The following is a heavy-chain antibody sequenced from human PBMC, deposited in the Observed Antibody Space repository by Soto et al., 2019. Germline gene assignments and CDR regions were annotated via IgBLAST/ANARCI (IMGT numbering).Heavy chain of an antibody. CDR3: AKAWGIDY. V-gene: IGHV3-23*01. CDR2: ISGSGSST. CDR1: GFTFSSYT. Sequence: HPGGSLRLSCAASGFTFSSYTMSWVRQAPGKGLGWVSTISGSGSSTYSADSVKGRFTISRDNSKNTLYLQMNSLRVEDTAIYYCAKAWGIDYWGQGTLVTVSS. D-gene: IGHD7-27*01. J-gene: IGHJ4*02.